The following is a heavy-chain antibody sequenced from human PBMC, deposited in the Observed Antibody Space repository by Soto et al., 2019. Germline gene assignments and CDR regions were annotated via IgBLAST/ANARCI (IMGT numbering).Heavy chain of an antibody. J-gene: IGHJ6*02. V-gene: IGHV1-2*04. Sequence: ASVKVSCKASGYTFPGHYMPSVRQAPGQGLEWMGWINPNSGGTNYAQKFQGWVTMTRDTSISTAYMELSRLRSDDTAVYYCARGGPYSSSWYDYYSGMDVWGQGVTVTVSS. CDR3: ARGGPYSSSWYDYYSGMDV. CDR2: INPNSGGT. D-gene: IGHD6-13*01. CDR1: GYTFPGHY.